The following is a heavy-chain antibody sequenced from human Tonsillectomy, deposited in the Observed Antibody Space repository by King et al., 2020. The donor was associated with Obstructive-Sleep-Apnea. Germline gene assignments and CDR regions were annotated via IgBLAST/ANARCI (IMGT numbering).Heavy chain of an antibody. J-gene: IGHJ4*02. CDR3: PRAPHYYDSSGRFDY. CDR2: IYHSGST. Sequence: LQLQESGSGLVKPSQTLSLTCAVSGGSISSGGYSWSWIRQPPGKGLEWIGYIYHSGSTYYNPSLKSRVTISVDRSKNQFSLKLSSVTAADTAVYYCPRAPHYYDSSGRFDYWGQGTLVTVSS. V-gene: IGHV4-30-2*01. CDR1: GGSISSGGYS. D-gene: IGHD3-22*01.